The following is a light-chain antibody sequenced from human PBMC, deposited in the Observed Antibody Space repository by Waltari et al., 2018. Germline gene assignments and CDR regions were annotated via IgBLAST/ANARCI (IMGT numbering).Light chain of an antibody. V-gene: IGLV2-14*01. CDR1: RSDVGGYNY. CDR3: SSYTSAVTVV. Sequence: QSALTQPASVSGSPGQSITISCTGTRSDVGGYNYVAWYQQHPGKAPKLMIYEVTNLPSGVSNRFSGSKSGNTASRTISGLQAEDDADYYCSSYTSAVTVVFGGGTRLTVL. CDR2: EVT. J-gene: IGLJ2*01.